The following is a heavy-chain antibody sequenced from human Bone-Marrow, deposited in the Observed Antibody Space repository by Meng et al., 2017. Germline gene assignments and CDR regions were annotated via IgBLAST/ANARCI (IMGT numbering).Heavy chain of an antibody. V-gene: IGHV4-34*01. Sequence: VQLKQWGPGLWKPSAPLSPTCAVFGRSLSGYYCNWFRQPPGKGLEWIGGSDHFGNTIYNPSLKGRLTRSVDTSKNQISLRLSSVIAADTAVYYCVYFWSGYFTSGQGTLVTVSS. CDR3: VYFWSGYFT. J-gene: IGHJ5*02. CDR1: GRSLSGYY. CDR2: SDHFGNT. D-gene: IGHD3-3*01.